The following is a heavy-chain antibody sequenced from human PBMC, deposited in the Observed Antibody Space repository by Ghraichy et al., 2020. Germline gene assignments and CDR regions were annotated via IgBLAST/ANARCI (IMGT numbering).Heavy chain of an antibody. D-gene: IGHD6-13*01. J-gene: IGHJ4*02. Sequence: LSLTCTVSGDSLSTFYWSWIRQPPGKGLEWIGYVYHSGTTSYNPSLKSRATMSVDTSKNQFSLRLRSVTAADTAVYYCARCSSWYYYFDLWGQGTPVTVSS. CDR2: VYHSGTT. CDR3: ARCSSWYYYFDL. V-gene: IGHV4-59*01. CDR1: GDSLSTFY.